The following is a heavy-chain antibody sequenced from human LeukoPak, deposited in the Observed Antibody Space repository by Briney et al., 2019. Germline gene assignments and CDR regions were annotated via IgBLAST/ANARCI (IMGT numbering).Heavy chain of an antibody. CDR3: AREGGGSSSYYFDY. CDR2: IYYSGST. CDR1: GASISSYY. Sequence: SETLSLTCAVSGASISSYYWSWIRQPPGKGLEWIGYIYYSGSTNYNPSLKGRVTISVDTSKNQFSLKLSSVTAADTAVYYCAREGGGSSSYYFDYWGQGTLVTVSS. V-gene: IGHV4-59*12. D-gene: IGHD6-6*01. J-gene: IGHJ4*02.